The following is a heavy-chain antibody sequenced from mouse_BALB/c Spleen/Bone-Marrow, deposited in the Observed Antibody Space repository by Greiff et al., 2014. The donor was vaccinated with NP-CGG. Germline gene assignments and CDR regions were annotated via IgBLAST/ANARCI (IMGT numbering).Heavy chain of an antibody. CDR3: ARHAYYDQTEVSFVY. D-gene: IGHD2-4*01. CDR2: ISGGGSYT. V-gene: IGHV5-9-2*01. Sequence: DVKLVESGGGLVKSGGSLKLSCAASGFSFNSYGMSWVRQTPEKRLEWVATISGGGSYTFYPDSVKGRFTISSDNAKNNLYLQLSSLRSEDTALYYCARHAYYDQTEVSFVYWGQGTLVTVSA. CDR1: GFSFNSYG. J-gene: IGHJ3*01.